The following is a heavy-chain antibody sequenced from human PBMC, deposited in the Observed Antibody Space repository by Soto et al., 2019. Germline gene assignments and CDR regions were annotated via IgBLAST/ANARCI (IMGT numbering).Heavy chain of an antibody. CDR2: INSDGITT. CDR1: GFTFISYW. D-gene: IGHD6-19*01. J-gene: IGHJ4*02. Sequence: PGGSLRLSCGASGFTFISYWMHWVRQAPGKGLVWVSRINSDGITTNYADSVKGRFTISRDNAKNTLYLQMNSLSAEDTAVYYCASHPGYSSGWYNYWGQGTLVTVSS. CDR3: ASHPGYSSGWYNY. V-gene: IGHV3-74*01.